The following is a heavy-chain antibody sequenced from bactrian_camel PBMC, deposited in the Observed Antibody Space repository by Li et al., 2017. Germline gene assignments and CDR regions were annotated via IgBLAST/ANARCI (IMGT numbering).Heavy chain of an antibody. CDR2: TARDGST. CDR3: AADCPSYYSDYDDLPHEYNY. Sequence: QLVESGGGSVQAGGSLRLSCTASGFTFSDTAMGWYRQAPGNECELVSNTARDGSTYYPNYVKGRFTISQDYDKNTVYLQMNSLKTEDTAVYYCAADCPSYYSDYDDLPHEYNYWGQGTQVTVS. V-gene: IGHV3S53*01. J-gene: IGHJ4*01. D-gene: IGHD4*01. CDR1: GFTFSDTA.